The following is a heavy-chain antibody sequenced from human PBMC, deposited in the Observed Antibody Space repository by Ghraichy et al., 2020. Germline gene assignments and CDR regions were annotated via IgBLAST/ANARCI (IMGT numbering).Heavy chain of an antibody. D-gene: IGHD1-26*01. V-gene: IGHV5-51*01. CDR3: ARASQEGAGQWELPRYFDY. Sequence: GESLNISCKGSGYSFTSYWIGWVRQMPGKGLEWMGIIYPGDSDTRYSPSFQGQVTISADKSISTAYLQWSSLKASDTAMYYCARASQEGAGQWELPRYFDYWGQGTLVTVSS. CDR2: IYPGDSDT. CDR1: GYSFTSYW. J-gene: IGHJ4*02.